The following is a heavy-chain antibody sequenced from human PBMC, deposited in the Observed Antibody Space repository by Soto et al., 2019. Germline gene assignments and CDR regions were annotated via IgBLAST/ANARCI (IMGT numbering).Heavy chain of an antibody. Sequence: PSETLSLTCTVSGGSISSGGYYWSWIRQHPGKGLEWIGYIYYSGSTYYNPSLKSRVTMSVDTSKNQFSLKLSSVTAADTAVYYCARDRRSSTSRNYYYYGMDVWGQGTTVTVSS. J-gene: IGHJ6*02. CDR1: GGSISSGGYY. D-gene: IGHD2-2*01. V-gene: IGHV4-31*03. CDR2: IYYSGST. CDR3: ARDRRSSTSRNYYYYGMDV.